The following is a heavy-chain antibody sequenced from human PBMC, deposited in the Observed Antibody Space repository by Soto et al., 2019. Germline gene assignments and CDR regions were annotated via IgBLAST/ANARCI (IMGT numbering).Heavy chain of an antibody. CDR1: GGSISSGGYS. J-gene: IGHJ6*02. Sequence: SETLSLTCAVSGGSISSGGYSWSWIRQPPGKGLEWIGYIYHSGSTYYNPSLKSRVTISVDRSKNQFSLKLSSVTAADTAVYYCAREGAAPYYYYGMDVWGQGTTVTVSS. CDR3: AREGAAPYYYYGMDV. D-gene: IGHD6-6*01. V-gene: IGHV4-30-2*01. CDR2: IYHSGST.